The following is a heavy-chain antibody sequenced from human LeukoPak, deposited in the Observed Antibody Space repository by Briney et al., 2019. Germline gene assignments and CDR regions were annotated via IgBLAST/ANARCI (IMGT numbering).Heavy chain of an antibody. V-gene: IGHV4-34*01. J-gene: IGHJ4*02. Sequence: PSETLSLTCAVYGGSFRGYYWSWIRQPPGKGLEWIGEINHSGSANYNPSLKSRVTISVDTSKNQFSLKLSSVTAAGTAVYYCAREAATISYWGQGTLVTVSS. D-gene: IGHD5-12*01. CDR3: AREAATISY. CDR2: INHSGSA. CDR1: GGSFRGYY.